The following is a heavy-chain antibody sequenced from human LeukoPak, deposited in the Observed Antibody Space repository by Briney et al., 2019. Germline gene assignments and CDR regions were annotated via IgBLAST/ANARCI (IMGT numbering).Heavy chain of an antibody. J-gene: IGHJ4*02. CDR3: ARVPNHYDSSGYPSTLFDY. D-gene: IGHD3-22*01. Sequence: SETLSLTCTVSGGSISSYYWSWIRQPPGKGLEWIGYIYYSGSTNYNPSLKSRVTISVDTSKNQFSLKLSSVTAADTAVYYCARVPNHYDSSGYPSTLFDYWGQGTLVTASS. CDR1: GGSISSYY. CDR2: IYYSGST. V-gene: IGHV4-59*01.